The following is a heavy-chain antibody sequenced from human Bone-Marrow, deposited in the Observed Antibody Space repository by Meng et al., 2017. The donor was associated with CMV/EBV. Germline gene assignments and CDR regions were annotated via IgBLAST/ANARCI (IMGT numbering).Heavy chain of an antibody. Sequence: GESLKISCAASGFTFNNYWMHWVRQVPGKGLVWVSRIDTDGSSTTYADSVKGRFTVSRDNAKNTLSLQMNSLRAEDTAVYYCASGNSHAFDIWGQGTMVTVSS. CDR2: IDTDGSST. D-gene: IGHD4-23*01. J-gene: IGHJ3*02. CDR1: GFTFNNYW. CDR3: ASGNSHAFDI. V-gene: IGHV3-74*01.